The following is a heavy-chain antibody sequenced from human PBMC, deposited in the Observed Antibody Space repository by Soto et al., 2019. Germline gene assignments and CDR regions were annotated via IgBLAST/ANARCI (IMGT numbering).Heavy chain of an antibody. CDR2: IYWDNDK. Sequence: QITLKESGPTLVKPTQTLTLTCTFPGFSLSTSGVGVGWIRQPPGKALEWLAIIYWDNDKHYSPSQKSRLTITKDTSKNQVVLRKTNMDPGDTATYSCAHRRSTSCYDYWGQGTLVTVSP. CDR1: GFSLSTSGVG. J-gene: IGHJ4*02. V-gene: IGHV2-5*02. D-gene: IGHD2-2*01. CDR3: AHRRSTSCYDY.